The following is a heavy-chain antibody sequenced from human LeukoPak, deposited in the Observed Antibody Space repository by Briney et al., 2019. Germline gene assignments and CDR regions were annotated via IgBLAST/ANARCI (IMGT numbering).Heavy chain of an antibody. D-gene: IGHD2-2*01. J-gene: IGHJ5*02. V-gene: IGHV3-74*01. Sequence: GGSLRLSCAASGFTFSSYWMHWVRQAPGKGLVWVSRINTDGSSTSYADSVKGRFTISRDNAKNTLYLQMNSLRAEDTAVYYCARDQCTSTGCYGYNWFDPWGQGTLVTVSS. CDR3: ARDQCTSTGCYGYNWFDP. CDR2: INTDGSST. CDR1: GFTFSSYW.